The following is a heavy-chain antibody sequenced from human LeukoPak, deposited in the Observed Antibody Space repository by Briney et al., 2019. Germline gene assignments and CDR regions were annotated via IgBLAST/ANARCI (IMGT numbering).Heavy chain of an antibody. V-gene: IGHV3-23*01. CDR2: ISGSGDST. CDR1: GFALNNYV. Sequence: GGSLRLSCAASGFALNNYVMTWVRQAPGKGLDWFSAISGSGDSTYYADSVKGRFTISRDSSKSTLYLQMTSLTAEDTAVYYCAKGSGASRPYYLDYWGRATLVTVSS. CDR3: AKGSGASRPYYLDY. J-gene: IGHJ4*02. D-gene: IGHD3-10*01.